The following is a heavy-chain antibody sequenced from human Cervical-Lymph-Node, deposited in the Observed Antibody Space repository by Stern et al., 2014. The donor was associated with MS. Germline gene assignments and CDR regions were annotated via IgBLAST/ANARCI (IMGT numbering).Heavy chain of an antibody. Sequence: VQLVESGGGVVQPGRSLRLSCAASGFTFSSYGMHWVRQAPGKGLEWVAVISYDGSNKYYADSVKGRFTISRDNSKNTLYLQMNSLRAEDTAVYYCAKDSTVTIFDYWGQVTLVTVSS. D-gene: IGHD4-17*01. CDR3: AKDSTVTIFDY. J-gene: IGHJ4*02. CDR2: ISYDGSNK. V-gene: IGHV3-30*18. CDR1: GFTFSSYG.